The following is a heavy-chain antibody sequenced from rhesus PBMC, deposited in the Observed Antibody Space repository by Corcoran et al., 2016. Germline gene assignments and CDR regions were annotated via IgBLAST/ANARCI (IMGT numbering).Heavy chain of an antibody. CDR3: TQSGYLDY. V-gene: IGHV4-173*01. D-gene: IGHD3S6*01. Sequence: QLQLQESGPGLVKPSETLSLTCAVSGGAISSNWWNWVRQPPGKGLEWIGRISGGGGTTTYNPSLKSRVTISTDTSKNQLSLKLISVTAADTAVYYCTQSGYLDYWGQGVLVTVSS. J-gene: IGHJ4*01. CDR1: GGAISSNW. CDR2: ISGGGGTT.